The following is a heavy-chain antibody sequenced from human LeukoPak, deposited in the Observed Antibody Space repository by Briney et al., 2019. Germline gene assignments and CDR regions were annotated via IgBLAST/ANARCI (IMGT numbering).Heavy chain of an antibody. D-gene: IGHD3-10*01. J-gene: IGHJ4*02. Sequence: GGSLRLSCAASGFTFSIYGVHWVRQAPGKGLEWVANIKQDGSEKYYVDSVKGRFTISRDNAKNSLYLQMNSLRAEDTAVYYCARDPPVLLWFGELGHWGQGTLVTVSS. CDR1: GFTFSIYG. CDR2: IKQDGSEK. V-gene: IGHV3-7*01. CDR3: ARDPPVLLWFGELGH.